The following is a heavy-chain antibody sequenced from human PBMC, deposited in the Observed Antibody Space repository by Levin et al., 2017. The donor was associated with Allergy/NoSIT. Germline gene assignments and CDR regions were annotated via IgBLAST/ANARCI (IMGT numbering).Heavy chain of an antibody. J-gene: IGHJ4*02. V-gene: IGHV3-7*01. CDR3: ARDLFSN. CDR1: GFTFSNSW. CDR2: INQDGSEK. D-gene: IGHD2/OR15-2a*01. Sequence: PGGSLRLSCAASGFTFSNSWLDWIRQAPGKGLEWVANINQDGSEKYYVDSVKGRFTVSRDNAKNSVYLQMNNMRAEDTAVYYCARDLFSNWGQGTLVTVSS.